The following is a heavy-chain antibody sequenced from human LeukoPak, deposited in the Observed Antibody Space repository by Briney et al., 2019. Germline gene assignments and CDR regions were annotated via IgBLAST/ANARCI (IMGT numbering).Heavy chain of an antibody. J-gene: IGHJ4*02. V-gene: IGHV3-64*01. CDR1: GFTFSSYA. Sequence: SGGSLRLSCAASGFTFSSYAMHWVRQAPGKGLEYVSAISSNGGSTYYANSVKGRFTISRDNSKNTLYLQMGSLRAEDMAVYYCARIGGDRGAPIPDWGQGTLVTVSS. D-gene: IGHD1-26*01. CDR2: ISSNGGST. CDR3: ARIGGDRGAPIPD.